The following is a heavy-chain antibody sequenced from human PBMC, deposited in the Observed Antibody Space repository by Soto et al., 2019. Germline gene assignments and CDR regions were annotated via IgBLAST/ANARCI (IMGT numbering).Heavy chain of an antibody. CDR3: ARIPEITMVRGVIYYYYGMDV. D-gene: IGHD3-10*01. J-gene: IGHJ6*02. CDR2: IDWDDDK. Sequence: GPTLVNPTQTLTLTCTFSGFSLSTSGMCVSWIRQPPGKALEWLALIDWDDDKYYSTSLKTRLTISKDTSKNQVVLTMTNMDPVDTATYYFARIPEITMVRGVIYYYYGMDVWGQGTTVTVSS. CDR1: GFSLSTSGMC. V-gene: IGHV2-70*01.